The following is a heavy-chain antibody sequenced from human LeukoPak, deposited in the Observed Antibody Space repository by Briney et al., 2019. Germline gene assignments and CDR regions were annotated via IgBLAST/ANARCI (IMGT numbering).Heavy chain of an antibody. J-gene: IGHJ5*02. Sequence: PSETLSLTRSVSGDSIISDYWSCIRQPPGKGLEWIGYIYYSGSTNYNPSLKSRVTISLDTSRNQFSLKLSCVTAADTAVYFCARSCGNYYAWFDPWGQGTLVTVSS. CDR3: ARSCGNYYAWFDP. CDR1: GDSIISDY. CDR2: IYYSGST. V-gene: IGHV4-59*08. D-gene: IGHD1-26*01.